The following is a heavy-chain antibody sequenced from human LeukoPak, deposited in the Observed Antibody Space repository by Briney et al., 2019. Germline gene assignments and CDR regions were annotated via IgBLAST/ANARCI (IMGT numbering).Heavy chain of an antibody. CDR2: ISYDGSNK. J-gene: IGHJ6*04. Sequence: GRSLRLSCAASGFTFSSYAMHWVRQAPGKGLEWVAVISYDGSNKYYADSVKGRFTISRDNSKNTLYLQMNSLRAEDTAVYYCANHPVQMDVWGKGTTVTVSS. V-gene: IGHV3-30-3*01. CDR1: GFTFSSYA. D-gene: IGHD1-1*01. CDR3: ANHPVQMDV.